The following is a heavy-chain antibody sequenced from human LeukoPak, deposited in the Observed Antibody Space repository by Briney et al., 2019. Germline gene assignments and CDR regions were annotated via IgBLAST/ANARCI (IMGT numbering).Heavy chain of an antibody. J-gene: IGHJ4*02. D-gene: IGHD3-22*01. CDR1: GFSFSNSG. CDR3: ARDGGSFDHFEGSGYFSPPDY. CDR2: ILYDGTNK. V-gene: IGHV3-30*03. Sequence: HPGGSLRLSCAASGFSFSNSGMHWVRQAPGKGLECVAVILYDGTNKYYADSVKGRFTISRDNSKNTLFLQMNSLRAEDTAAYYCARDGGSFDHFEGSGYFSPPDYWGQGTLVTVSS.